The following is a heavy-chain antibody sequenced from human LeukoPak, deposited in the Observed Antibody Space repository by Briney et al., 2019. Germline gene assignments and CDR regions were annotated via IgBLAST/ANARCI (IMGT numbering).Heavy chain of an antibody. CDR2: ISSSGSTI. D-gene: IGHD2-15*01. CDR3: ARDPGVVVVVASRLADY. Sequence: GGSLRLSCAASGFAFSDYYMSWIRQAPGKGLEWVSYISSSGSTIYYADSVKGRFTISRDNAKNSLYLQMNSLRAEDTAVYYCARDPGVVVVVASRLADYWGQGTLVTVSS. V-gene: IGHV3-11*01. CDR1: GFAFSDYY. J-gene: IGHJ4*02.